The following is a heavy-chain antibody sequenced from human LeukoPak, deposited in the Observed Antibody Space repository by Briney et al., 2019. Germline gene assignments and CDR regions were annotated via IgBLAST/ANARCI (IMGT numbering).Heavy chain of an antibody. V-gene: IGHV3-30*04. CDR1: GFTFSSYA. CDR3: ARAPWGAADTSIVNFDY. Sequence: GGSLRLSCAASGFTFSSYAVHWVRQAPGKGLEWVTVISYDGSKKHYADSVKGRFSISRDNFKNTLYLQMNSLRAEDTALYYCARAPWGAADTSIVNFDYWGQGTLVTVSS. CDR2: ISYDGSKK. J-gene: IGHJ4*02. D-gene: IGHD5-18*01.